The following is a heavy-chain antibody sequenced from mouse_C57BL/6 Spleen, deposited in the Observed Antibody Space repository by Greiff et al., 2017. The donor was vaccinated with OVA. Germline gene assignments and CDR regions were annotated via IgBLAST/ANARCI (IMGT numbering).Heavy chain of an antibody. CDR1: GYTFTSYW. D-gene: IGHD1-1*01. CDR3: ARFRGSSYPLDNVDY. Sequence: QVQLQQPGAELVKPGASVKMSCKASGYTFTSYWITWVKQRPGQGLEWIGDIYPGSGSTNYNEKFKGKATLTVDTSSSTAYMQLSSLTSEDSAVYFSARFRGSSYPLDNVDYWAQGTTLTVAS. J-gene: IGHJ2*01. V-gene: IGHV1-55*01. CDR2: IYPGSGST.